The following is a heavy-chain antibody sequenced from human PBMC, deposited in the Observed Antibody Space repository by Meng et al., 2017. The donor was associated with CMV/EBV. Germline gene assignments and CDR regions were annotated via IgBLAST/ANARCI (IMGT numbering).Heavy chain of an antibody. Sequence: GESLKISCAASGFTFSSYSMNWVRQAPGKGLEWVSSISSSSSYIYYADSVKGRFTISRDNAKNSLYLQMNSLRAEDTAVYYCARRDCSSTSCYKSYYYYGMDVWGQGTTVTVSS. CDR1: GFTFSSYS. D-gene: IGHD2-2*02. CDR3: ARRDCSSTSCYKSYYYYGMDV. J-gene: IGHJ6*02. CDR2: ISSSSSYI. V-gene: IGHV3-21*01.